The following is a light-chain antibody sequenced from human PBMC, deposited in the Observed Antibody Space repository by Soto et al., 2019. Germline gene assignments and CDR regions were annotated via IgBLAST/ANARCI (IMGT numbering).Light chain of an antibody. CDR1: QSISVH. V-gene: IGKV1-39*01. J-gene: IGKJ2*01. CDR2: AAS. Sequence: DIQMTQSPSSLSASLGDTVTSTFRASQSISVHLNWYQQKPGKVPKLLIYAASNLQSGVPSSFSGSGSETDFALTIISLQPEDFATYYCQQSYITPYTFGQGTKLQIK. CDR3: QQSYITPYT.